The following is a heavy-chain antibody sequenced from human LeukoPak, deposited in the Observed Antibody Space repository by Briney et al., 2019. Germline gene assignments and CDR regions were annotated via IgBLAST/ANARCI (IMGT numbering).Heavy chain of an antibody. CDR2: MNPNSGNT. D-gene: IGHD3-10*01. V-gene: IGHV1-8*01. Sequence: GASVKVSCKASGYTFTSYDINWVRQATGQGVEWMGWMNPNSGNTGYAQKFQGRVTMTRNTSISTAYMELSSLRSEDTAVYYCAITYYYGSGSYLDFFRFDYWGQGTLVTVSS. CDR3: AITYYYGSGSYLDFFRFDY. CDR1: GYTFTSYD. J-gene: IGHJ4*02.